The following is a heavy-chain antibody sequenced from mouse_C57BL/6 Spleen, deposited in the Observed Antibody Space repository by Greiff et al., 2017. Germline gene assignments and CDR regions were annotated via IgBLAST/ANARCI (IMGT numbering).Heavy chain of an antibody. Sequence: QVQLQQPGAELVKPGASVKLSCKASGYTFTSYWMHWVKQRPGQGLEWIGMIHPNSGSTNYNEKFKSKATLTVDTSSSTAYMQLSSLTSEDSAVYYCARSSNSYYFDYWGQGTTLTVSS. D-gene: IGHD2-5*01. J-gene: IGHJ2*01. V-gene: IGHV1-64*01. CDR2: IHPNSGST. CDR1: GYTFTSYW. CDR3: ARSSNSYYFDY.